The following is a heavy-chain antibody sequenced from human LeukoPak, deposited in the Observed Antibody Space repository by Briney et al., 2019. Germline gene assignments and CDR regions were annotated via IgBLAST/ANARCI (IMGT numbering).Heavy chain of an antibody. J-gene: IGHJ4*02. CDR2: INQVGSEM. V-gene: IGHV3-7*01. CDR3: ASLYDGSFLH. CDR1: GFTFSSHW. Sequence: GGSLRLSCAASGFTFSSHWMTWVRQAPGKGLEWVAKINQVGSEMYYVGSVKGRFTISRDNAKNSLSLQMNSLRVEDTAVYYCASLYDGSFLHWGQGILVTVSS. D-gene: IGHD1-26*01.